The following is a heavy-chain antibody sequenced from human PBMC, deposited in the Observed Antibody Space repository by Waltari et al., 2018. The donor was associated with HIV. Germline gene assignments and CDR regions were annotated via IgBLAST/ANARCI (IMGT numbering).Heavy chain of an antibody. Sequence: QVQLVESGGGVVQPGRSLRLSCAASGFTFSNYAMHWFTQAPGKGLEWVAVISYDGSNKYYADSVKGRFTISRDNSKNTLYLQMNSLRAEDTAVYYCARDPQYCSSTSCSYYFDYWGQGTLVTVSS. CDR2: ISYDGSNK. D-gene: IGHD2-2*01. J-gene: IGHJ4*02. CDR1: GFTFSNYA. V-gene: IGHV3-30-3*01. CDR3: ARDPQYCSSTSCSYYFDY.